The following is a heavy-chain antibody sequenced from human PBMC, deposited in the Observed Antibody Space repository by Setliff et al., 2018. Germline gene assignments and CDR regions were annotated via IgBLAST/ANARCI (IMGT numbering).Heavy chain of an antibody. CDR2: ISYDGSNK. CDR3: ARNWGGVKFYFDS. J-gene: IGHJ4*02. Sequence: GGSLRLSCAASGFTFSSYGMHWVRQAPGKGLEWVAVISYDGSNKYYADSVKGRFTISRDNSKNTLYLQMNSLRPEDTAVYYCARNWGGVKFYFDSWGQGTLVTVSS. D-gene: IGHD3-16*01. CDR1: GFTFSSYG. V-gene: IGHV3-30*03.